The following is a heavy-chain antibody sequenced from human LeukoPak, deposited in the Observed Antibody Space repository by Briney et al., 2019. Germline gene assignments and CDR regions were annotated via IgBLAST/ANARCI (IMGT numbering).Heavy chain of an antibody. J-gene: IGHJ6*03. CDR3: AKRRGLELTYYYHMDV. D-gene: IGHD1-7*01. Sequence: SGGSLRLSCAASGFTFSSYGMSWVRQAPGKGLEWVSFIYSDNTHYSDSVKGRFTISRDNSKNTLYLQMNSLRADDTAVYYCAKRRGLELTYYYHMDVWGKGTTVTVSS. CDR2: IYSDNT. V-gene: IGHV3-23*03. CDR1: GFTFSSYG.